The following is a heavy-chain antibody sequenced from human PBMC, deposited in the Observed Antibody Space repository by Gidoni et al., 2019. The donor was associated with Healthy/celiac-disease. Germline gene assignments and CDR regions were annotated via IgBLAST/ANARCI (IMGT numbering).Heavy chain of an antibody. V-gene: IGHV4-34*01. CDR2: INHSGST. D-gene: IGHD6-13*01. CDR1: GGSFSGYY. Sequence: QVKLQQWGAGLLKPSETLYLTCAVYGGSFSGYYWSWIRQPPGKGLEWIGEINHSGSTNYNPSLKSRVTISVDTSKNQFSLKLSSVTAADTAVYYCARGSWWSSSWKRPLDYWGQGTLVTVSS. J-gene: IGHJ4*02. CDR3: ARGSWWSSSWKRPLDY.